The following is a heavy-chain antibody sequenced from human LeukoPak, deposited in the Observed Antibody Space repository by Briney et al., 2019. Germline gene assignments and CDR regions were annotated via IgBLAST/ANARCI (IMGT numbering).Heavy chain of an antibody. V-gene: IGHV4-59*01. CDR1: GGSITTYY. CDR3: ARDETSKGDAFDI. Sequence: MSSETLSLTCISSGGSITTYYWSWIRQPPGKGLEWIGYIHSSGSTNYNPSLKDRLTISMDTSKNQFSLKLNSVTAADTAVYYCARDETSKGDAFDIWGQGTMVTVSS. J-gene: IGHJ3*02. CDR2: IHSSGST.